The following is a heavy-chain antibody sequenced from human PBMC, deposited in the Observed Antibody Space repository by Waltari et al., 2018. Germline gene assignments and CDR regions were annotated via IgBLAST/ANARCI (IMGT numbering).Heavy chain of an antibody. J-gene: IGHJ5*02. D-gene: IGHD4-17*01. Sequence: QVQLVHSGAEVKKPGSSVKVSCKASGSTFSSYAISWVRTAPGQGLEWMGRIIPNSGGTNYAQKFQGRVTMTRDTSISTAYMELSRLRSDDTAVYYCASHPPTVTTNWFDPWGQGTLVTVSS. CDR2: IIPNSGGT. CDR3: ASHPPTVTTNWFDP. CDR1: GSTFSSYA. V-gene: IGHV1-2*02.